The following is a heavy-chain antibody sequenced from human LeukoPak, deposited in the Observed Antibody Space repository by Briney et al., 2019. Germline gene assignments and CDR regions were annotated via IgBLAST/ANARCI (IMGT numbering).Heavy chain of an antibody. CDR3: ARQGSLWEAFDI. CDR1: GYRFTSYW. Sequence: GEALEISCEGAGYRFTSYWSGGGRPMAGKGVEWRGIIYPGDSDTRDRPSFQGQVTISDDKSISTAYLQWSSLKASDTAMYYCARQGSLWEAFDIWGQGTMVSVSS. D-gene: IGHD1-26*01. CDR2: IYPGDSDT. J-gene: IGHJ3*02. V-gene: IGHV5-51*01.